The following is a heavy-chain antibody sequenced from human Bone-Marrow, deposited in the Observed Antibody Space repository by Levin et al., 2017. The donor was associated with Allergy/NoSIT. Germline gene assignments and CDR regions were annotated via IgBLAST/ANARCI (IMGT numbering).Heavy chain of an antibody. J-gene: IGHJ3*02. CDR2: ISHDGTNE. CDR3: ARASGYTSGWYPSAGPFDAFDM. D-gene: IGHD6-19*01. CDR1: GFTFSTSA. V-gene: IGHV3-30*04. Sequence: GESLKISCAASGFTFSTSAMHWVRQPPGKGLEWVSVISHDGTNEYYADSVRGRITSFRDNSKNTLYLQVNSVRPDDTGVYYCARASGYTSGWYPSAGPFDAFDMWGQGTMVTVSS.